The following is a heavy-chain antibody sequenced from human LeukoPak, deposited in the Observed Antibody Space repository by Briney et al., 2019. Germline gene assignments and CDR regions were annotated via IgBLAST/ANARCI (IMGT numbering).Heavy chain of an antibody. CDR3: ARDGGIVVVPAARGWYFDP. CDR1: GGSISSHY. Sequence: SETLSLTCTVSGGSISSHYWSWIRQPPGKGLEWIGYIYYSGSTNYNPSLKSRVTISVDTSKNQFSLKLSSVTAADTAVYYCARDGGIVVVPAARGWYFDPWGRGTLVTVSS. CDR2: IYYSGST. D-gene: IGHD2-2*01. J-gene: IGHJ2*01. V-gene: IGHV4-59*11.